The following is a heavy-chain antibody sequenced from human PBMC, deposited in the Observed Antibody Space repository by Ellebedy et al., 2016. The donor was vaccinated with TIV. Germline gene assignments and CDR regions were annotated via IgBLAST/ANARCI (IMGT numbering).Heavy chain of an antibody. CDR3: ARCYYDSSGNYYGGMDV. J-gene: IGHJ6*02. CDR2: INHSGNT. V-gene: IGHV4-34*01. D-gene: IGHD3-22*01. CDR1: GGSFSGYY. Sequence: SETLSLTCAVYGGSFSGYYWSWIRQPPGKGLEWIGEINHSGNTNYNPSLKSRVTISVDTSKNQFSLKLSSVTAADTAVYYCARCYYDSSGNYYGGMDVWGQGTTVTVSS.